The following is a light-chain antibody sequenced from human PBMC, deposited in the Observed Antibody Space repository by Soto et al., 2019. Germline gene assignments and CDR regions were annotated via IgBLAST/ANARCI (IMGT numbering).Light chain of an antibody. CDR2: NVN. Sequence: QSVLTQPASVSGSPGQSITISCSGTNSDIGAYDYVSWYQQHPGKPPKLIIYNVNNRPSGVSFRFSGPKSANTASLTISGLQTEDEADYYCLSHTTRRIYVFGPGTKVTVL. V-gene: IGLV2-14*03. CDR1: NSDIGAYDY. J-gene: IGLJ1*01. CDR3: LSHTTRRIYV.